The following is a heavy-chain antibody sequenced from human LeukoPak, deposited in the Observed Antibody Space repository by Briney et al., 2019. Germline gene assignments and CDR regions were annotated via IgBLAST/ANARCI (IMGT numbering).Heavy chain of an antibody. J-gene: IGHJ4*02. CDR2: FDPEDGET. V-gene: IGHV1-24*01. Sequence: ASVKVSCKVSGYTLTELSMHRVRQAPGKGLEWMGGFDPEDGETIYAQKFQGRVTMTEDTSTDTAYMELSSLRSEDTAVYYCATLEYSSGWGYFDYWGQGTLVTVPS. CDR3: ATLEYSSGWGYFDY. D-gene: IGHD6-19*01. CDR1: GYTLTELS.